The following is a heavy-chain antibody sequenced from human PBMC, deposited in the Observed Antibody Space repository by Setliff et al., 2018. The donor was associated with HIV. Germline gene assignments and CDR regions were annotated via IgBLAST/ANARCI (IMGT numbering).Heavy chain of an antibody. CDR1: GFTFSSYA. D-gene: IGHD3-22*01. J-gene: IGHJ3*02. V-gene: IGHV3-23*01. CDR3: ARLNYYYDSSGYGGDAFDI. CDR2: ISGSGGST. Sequence: GGSLRLSCAASGFTFSSYAMSWVRQAPGKGLEWVSAISGSGGSTYYADSVKGRFTISRDNSKNTLYLQMNSLRAEDTAVYYCARLNYYYDSSGYGGDAFDIWGQGTMVTVS.